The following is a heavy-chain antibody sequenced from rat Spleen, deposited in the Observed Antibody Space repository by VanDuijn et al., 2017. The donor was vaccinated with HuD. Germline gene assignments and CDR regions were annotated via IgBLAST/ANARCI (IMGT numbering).Heavy chain of an antibody. CDR3: ARGGYNYGWFAY. CDR2: ITNAGGSS. Sequence: EVQLVESGGGLVQPGGSLKLSCVASGFTFNNYWMTWIRQAPGKGLEWVASITNAGGSSYYPDSVKGRFTISRDNAKSTLYLQMNSLRSEDTATYYCARGGYNYGWFAYWGQGTLVTVSS. D-gene: IGHD1-9*01. J-gene: IGHJ3*01. CDR1: GFTFNNYW. V-gene: IGHV5-31*01.